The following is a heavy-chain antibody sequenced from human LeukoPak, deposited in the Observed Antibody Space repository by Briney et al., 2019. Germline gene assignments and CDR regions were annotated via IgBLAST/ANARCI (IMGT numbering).Heavy chain of an antibody. CDR3: ARDWSIAPYDSSGFQGDAFDI. V-gene: IGHV4-30-2*01. Sequence: SQTLSLTCTVSGGSISSGGYYWSWIRQPPGKGLEWIGYIYHSGSTYYNPSLKSRVTISVDRSKNQFSLKLSSVTAADTAVYYCARDWSIAPYDSSGFQGDAFDIWGQGTMVTVSS. J-gene: IGHJ3*02. CDR1: GGSISSGGYY. CDR2: IYHSGST. D-gene: IGHD3-22*01.